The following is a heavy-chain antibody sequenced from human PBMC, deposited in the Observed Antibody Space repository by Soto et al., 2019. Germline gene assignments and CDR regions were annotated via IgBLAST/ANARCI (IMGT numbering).Heavy chain of an antibody. V-gene: IGHV3-9*01. D-gene: IGHD3-10*01. CDR1: GFTFDDYA. CDR3: ARDRSGSYPPGDGMDV. J-gene: IGHJ6*02. Sequence: EVQLVESGGGLVQPGRSLRLSCAASGFTFDDYAMHWVRQAPGKGLEWVSGISWNSGSIGYADSVKGRFTISRDNAKNSLYLQVNSLRAEDTAVYYCARDRSGSYPPGDGMDVWGQGTTVTVSS. CDR2: ISWNSGSI.